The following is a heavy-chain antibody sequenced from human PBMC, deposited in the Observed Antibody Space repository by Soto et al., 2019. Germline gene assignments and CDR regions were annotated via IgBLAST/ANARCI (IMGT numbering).Heavy chain of an antibody. CDR3: ANSRVSMVRGLIIIPNY. V-gene: IGHV3-23*01. CDR1: GFPFTGYA. Sequence: GSLRLSCAASGFPFTGYAMSWVRQAPGKGLEWVSAISGHGDATFYADSVKGRFTISRDNSKNTLYLHMDSLRAEDTALYYCANSRVSMVRGLIIIPNYWGQGTLVTVSS. D-gene: IGHD3-10*01. CDR2: ISGHGDAT. J-gene: IGHJ4*02.